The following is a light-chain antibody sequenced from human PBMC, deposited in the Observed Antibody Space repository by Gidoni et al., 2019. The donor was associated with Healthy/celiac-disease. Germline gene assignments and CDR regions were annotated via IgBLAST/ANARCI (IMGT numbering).Light chain of an antibody. CDR2: DAS. Sequence: DIQMTQSPSSLSASVGDRVTITCQASQDISNYLIWYQQKPGKAPKLLIYDASNLETGVPSRFSGSGSGTDFTITISSLQPEDIATYYCQQYDNHPLTFGGGTKVEIK. CDR3: QQYDNHPLT. J-gene: IGKJ4*01. CDR1: QDISNY. V-gene: IGKV1-33*01.